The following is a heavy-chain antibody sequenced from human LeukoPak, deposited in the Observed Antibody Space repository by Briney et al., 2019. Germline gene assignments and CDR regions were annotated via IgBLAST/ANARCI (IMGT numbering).Heavy chain of an antibody. J-gene: IGHJ3*02. CDR2: IIPILGIA. CDR1: GGTFSSYA. V-gene: IGHV1-69*04. CDR3: ARGRPPLNAFDI. D-gene: IGHD3-9*01. Sequence: ASVTVSCKASGGTFSSYAISWVRQAPGQGLEWMGRIIPILGIANYAQKFQGRVTITADKSTSTAYMELSSLRSEDTAVYYCARGRPPLNAFDIWGQGTMVTVSS.